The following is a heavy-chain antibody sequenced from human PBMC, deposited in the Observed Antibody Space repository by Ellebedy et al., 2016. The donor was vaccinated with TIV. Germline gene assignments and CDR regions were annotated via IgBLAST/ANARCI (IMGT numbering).Heavy chain of an antibody. Sequence: SETLSLXXTVSGGSISSYYWSWIRQPPGMGLEWIGYIYYSGSTNYNPSLKSRVTISVDTSKNQFSLKLSSVTAADTAVYYCARSYRALYYYDSSGYYYEYWGQGTLVTVSS. CDR2: IYYSGST. V-gene: IGHV4-59*01. D-gene: IGHD3-22*01. CDR1: GGSISSYY. J-gene: IGHJ4*02. CDR3: ARSYRALYYYDSSGYYYEY.